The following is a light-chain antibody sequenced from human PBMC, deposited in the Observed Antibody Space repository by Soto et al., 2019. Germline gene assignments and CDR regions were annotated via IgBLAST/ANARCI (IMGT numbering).Light chain of an antibody. CDR2: GAS. CDR3: QQYGSPYT. V-gene: IGKV3-20*01. CDR1: QSVSRSY. J-gene: IGKJ2*01. Sequence: EIVLTRSPGTLSLSPGERATLSCRASQSVSRSYLAWYQQKPGQAPRLLVYGASSRATGIPDRFSGSGSGRDFTVTIRRLKPEDFAVYYCQQYGSPYTFGQGTKLEIK.